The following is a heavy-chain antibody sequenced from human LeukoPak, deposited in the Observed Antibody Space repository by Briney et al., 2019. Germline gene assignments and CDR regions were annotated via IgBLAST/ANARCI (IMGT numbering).Heavy chain of an antibody. CDR1: GGSISTYY. J-gene: IGHJ4*02. Sequence: PSDTLSLTCTVSGGSISTYYWNWIRQSPGKGLEWIGYMYYNGSTNYNPSPKSRVTISVDTSKNESSLKLSSVTAADTAVYYCARTPATTWSNHFDYWGQGTLVTVS. CDR3: ARTPATTWSNHFDY. CDR2: MYYNGST. V-gene: IGHV4-59*07. D-gene: IGHD4-17*01.